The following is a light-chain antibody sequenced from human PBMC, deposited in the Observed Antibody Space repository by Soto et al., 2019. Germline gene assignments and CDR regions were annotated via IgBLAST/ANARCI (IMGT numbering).Light chain of an antibody. CDR3: QQYNNWLRT. J-gene: IGKJ1*01. CDR1: QSVSSD. V-gene: IGKV3-15*01. CDR2: GAS. Sequence: EIVMTQSPSTLSVSPGERATLSCRASQSVSSDLAWYHQKPGQAPRLLIYGASTRATGIPARFSGSGSGTEFTLTISSLQSEDFAVYYCQQYNNWLRTFGQGTKVDIK.